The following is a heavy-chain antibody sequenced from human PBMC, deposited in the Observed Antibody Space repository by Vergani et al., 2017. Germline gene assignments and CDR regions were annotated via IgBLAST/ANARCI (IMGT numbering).Heavy chain of an antibody. J-gene: IGHJ6*03. Sequence: EVQLVESGGGLVQPGGSLRLSCAASGFTFSSYDMHWVRQATGKGLEWVSAIGTAGDTYYPGSVKGRFTISRENAKNSLYLQMNSLRAGDTAVYYCARDGITIFGVVEGGYYYYYMDVWGKGTTVTVSS. CDR2: IGTAGDT. CDR1: GFTFSSYD. V-gene: IGHV3-13*01. CDR3: ARDGITIFGVVEGGYYYYYMDV. D-gene: IGHD3-3*01.